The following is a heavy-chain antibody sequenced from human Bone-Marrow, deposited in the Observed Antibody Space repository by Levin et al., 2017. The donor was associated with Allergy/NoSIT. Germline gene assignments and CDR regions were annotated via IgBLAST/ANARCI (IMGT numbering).Heavy chain of an antibody. J-gene: IGHJ4*02. CDR1: GFTFTNAW. CDR3: TTADIVGASPH. V-gene: IGHV3-15*01. CDR2: IKTTTDGGTT. Sequence: GGSLRLSCTASGFTFTNAWMSWVRQAPGKGLEWVGHIKTTTDGGTTDYAASLNGRFTISRDDSQNTVYVQMNSLKTEDTAVYYCTTADIVGASPHWGQGTLVRVSS. D-gene: IGHD3-10*01.